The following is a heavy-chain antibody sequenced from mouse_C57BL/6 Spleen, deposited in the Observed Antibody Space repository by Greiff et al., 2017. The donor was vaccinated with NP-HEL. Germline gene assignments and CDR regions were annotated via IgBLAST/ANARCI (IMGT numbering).Heavy chain of an antibody. CDR1: GYSITSGYY. J-gene: IGHJ2*01. Sequence: EVKLVESGPGLVKPSQSLSLTCSVTGYSITSGYYWNWIRQFPGNKLEWMGYISYDGSNNYNPSLKNRISITRDTSKNQFFLKLNSVTTEDTATYDCARGDYGSSYGYWGQGTTLTVSS. V-gene: IGHV3-6*01. CDR2: ISYDGSN. D-gene: IGHD1-1*01. CDR3: ARGDYGSSYGY.